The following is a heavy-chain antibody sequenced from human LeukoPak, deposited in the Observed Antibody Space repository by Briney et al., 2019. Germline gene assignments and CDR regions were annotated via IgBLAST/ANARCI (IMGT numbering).Heavy chain of an antibody. CDR1: GGSISSYY. CDR3: ARGLGVAPRHHYYGMDV. CDR2: IYYSGST. V-gene: IGHV4-59*01. J-gene: IGHJ6*02. Sequence: PSETLSLTCTVSGGSISSYYWSWIRQPPGKGLEWIGYIYYSGSTNYNPSLKSRVTISVDTSKNQFSLKLSSVTAADTAVYYCARGLGVAPRHHYYGMDVWGQGTTVTVSS. D-gene: IGHD3-3*01.